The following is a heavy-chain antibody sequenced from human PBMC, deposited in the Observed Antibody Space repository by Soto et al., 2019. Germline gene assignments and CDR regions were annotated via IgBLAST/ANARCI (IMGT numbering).Heavy chain of an antibody. CDR2: INGDGRSA. J-gene: IGHJ6*02. CDR1: GFTFRNYW. CDR3: IRGGVLYGLDV. V-gene: IGHV3-74*01. D-gene: IGHD2-8*01. Sequence: EEQLVESGGDLVQPGGSLTLSCAVSGFTFRNYWMHWVRQAPGEGLAWDSQINGDGRSATYADSVRGRFTISRDNAKNTLYLQMNSLSAEDTAVYYCIRGGVLYGLDVWGQGTSVTVSS.